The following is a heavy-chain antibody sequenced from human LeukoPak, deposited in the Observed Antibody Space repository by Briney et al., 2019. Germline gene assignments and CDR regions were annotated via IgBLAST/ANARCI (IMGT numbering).Heavy chain of an antibody. J-gene: IGHJ3*02. CDR3: ARGAAAAGTGPLDI. CDR2: IIPIFGTA. V-gene: IGHV1-69*13. Sequence: SVKVSCKASGGTFSSYAISWVRQAPGQGLEWMGGIIPIFGTANYAQKFQGRVTITADESTSTAYMELSSLRSEDTAVYYCARGAAAAGTGPLDIWGQGTMVTVS. CDR1: GGTFSSYA. D-gene: IGHD6-13*01.